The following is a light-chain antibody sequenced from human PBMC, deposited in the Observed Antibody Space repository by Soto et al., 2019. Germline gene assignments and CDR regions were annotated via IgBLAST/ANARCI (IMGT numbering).Light chain of an antibody. CDR1: QSISSNF. V-gene: IGKV3-20*01. CDR3: QQYGRSPPFI. J-gene: IGKJ3*01. CDR2: GGS. Sequence: EIALTQSPGTLSLSPGDRATLSCRASQSISSNFLAWYQNKPGQSPRLLIYGGSTRVTGIPDRFSGSGSGTDFTLTISRLEPEDFAVYYCQQYGRSPPFIFGPGTKVDIK.